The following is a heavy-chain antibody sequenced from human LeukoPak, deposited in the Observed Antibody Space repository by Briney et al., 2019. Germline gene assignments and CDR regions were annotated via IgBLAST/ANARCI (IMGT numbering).Heavy chain of an antibody. CDR3: ARERGYSGYDYFDY. D-gene: IGHD5-12*01. V-gene: IGHV4-59*01. J-gene: IGHJ4*02. CDR1: GGSISSYY. CDR2: IFYRGST. Sequence: SETLSLTCTVSGGSISSYYWSWIRQPPGKGLEWIGYIFYRGSTNYNSSLKDRVTISVDTYNNQFSLKLSSVTAADTAVYYCARERGYSGYDYFDYWGQGTLVTVSS.